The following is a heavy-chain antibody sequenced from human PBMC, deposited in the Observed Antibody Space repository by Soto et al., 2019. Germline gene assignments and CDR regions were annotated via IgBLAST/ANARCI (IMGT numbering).Heavy chain of an antibody. CDR2: IRGSGGST. CDR3: AKDTRLHSSMVYDAFDI. J-gene: IGHJ3*02. V-gene: IGHV3-23*01. Sequence: EVQLLESGGGLVQPGGSLRLSCAASGFTFSSYAMSWFRQAPGKGLEWCSAIRGSGGSTYYADSVKGRFTITRDNSKNTLNLQMNSMRAEDTAVYYCAKDTRLHSSMVYDAFDICGQGTMVTVS. D-gene: IGHD6-19*01. CDR1: GFTFSSYA.